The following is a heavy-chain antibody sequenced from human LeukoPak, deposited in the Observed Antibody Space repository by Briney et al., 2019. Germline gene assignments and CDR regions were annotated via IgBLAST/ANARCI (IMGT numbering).Heavy chain of an antibody. J-gene: IGHJ3*02. Sequence: ASLKVSCKASGYTFTSYGISWVRQAPGQGLEWMGWISAYNVNTNYAQKLQGRVTMTTDTSTSTAYMELRSLRSDDTAVSYCARERTMILSGRDAFDIWGQGTMVTVS. D-gene: IGHD1/OR15-1a*01. CDR1: GYTFTSYG. CDR3: ARERTMILSGRDAFDI. CDR2: ISAYNVNT. V-gene: IGHV1-18*01.